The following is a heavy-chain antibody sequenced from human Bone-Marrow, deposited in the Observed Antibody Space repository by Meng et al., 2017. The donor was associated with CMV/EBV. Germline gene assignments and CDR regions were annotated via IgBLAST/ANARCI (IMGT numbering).Heavy chain of an antibody. CDR3: ARDPYGVGGYGAFYI. CDR2: ISSSSSYI. D-gene: IGHD3-22*01. V-gene: IGHV3-21*01. CDR1: GFTFSSYS. Sequence: GGSLRLSCAASGFTFSSYSMNWVRQAPGKGLEWVSSISSSSSYIYYADSVKGRFTISRDNAKNSLYLQMNSLRADDTAMYYCARDPYGVGGYGAFYIWGRGTMVTVSS. J-gene: IGHJ3*02.